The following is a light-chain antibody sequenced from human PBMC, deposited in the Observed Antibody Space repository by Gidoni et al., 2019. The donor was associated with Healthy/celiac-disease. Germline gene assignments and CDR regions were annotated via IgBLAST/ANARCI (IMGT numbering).Light chain of an antibody. CDR3: HQHANLPLT. CDR1: QDISNY. CDR2: DAS. Sequence: DIQMTQSPSSLSASVGDRVTITCQASQDISNYLYWYQQKPGKDPKLLIYDASNLETGVPSRFSGSGSGTDVTLIISSLLHEDIATYYCHQHANLPLTFGPGTKVDI. V-gene: IGKV1-33*01. J-gene: IGKJ3*01.